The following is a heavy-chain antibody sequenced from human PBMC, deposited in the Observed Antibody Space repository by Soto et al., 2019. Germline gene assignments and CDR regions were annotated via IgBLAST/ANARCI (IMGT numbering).Heavy chain of an antibody. CDR2: IMPIFRTP. CDR1: GGTFSSSA. Sequence: QVQLVQSGAEVKKPGSSVKLSCKASGGTFSSSAISWVRQAPGQGLEWMGGIMPIFRTPDYAQKFQGRVTITADESTSTAYRELSSLRSEDTAVYYWARDKDRLQLGGNYYYILDVWGQGTTVTVSS. CDR3: ARDKDRLQLGGNYYYILDV. D-gene: IGHD5-12*01. J-gene: IGHJ6*02. V-gene: IGHV1-69*12.